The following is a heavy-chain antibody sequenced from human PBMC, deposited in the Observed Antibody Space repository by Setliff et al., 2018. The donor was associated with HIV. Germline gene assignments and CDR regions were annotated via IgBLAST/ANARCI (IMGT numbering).Heavy chain of an antibody. CDR1: GFSLTTSGVG. CDR2: IHWNDAN. V-gene: IGHV2-5*01. J-gene: IGHJ6*02. Sequence: SGPTLVNPPQTLTLTCTFSGFSLTTSGVGVGWIRQPQGKALEWLAVIHWNDANHYSPSLKTRLSITKDTSKNQMVLTMTNMDPGDTATYYCVHRVVWGGLDVWGQGTTVTVSS. CDR3: VHRVVWGGLDV. D-gene: IGHD2-8*02.